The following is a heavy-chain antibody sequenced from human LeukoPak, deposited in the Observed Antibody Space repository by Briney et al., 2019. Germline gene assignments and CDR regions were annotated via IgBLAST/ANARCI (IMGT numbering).Heavy chain of an antibody. CDR2: ISSGSTTI. CDR3: ARDVEQWLVRVYYFDY. Sequence: HPGGPLRLSCATSGFTLSSYSMNWVRQAPGKGLEWVSYISSGSTTIYYADSVKGRFTISRDNAKNSLYLQMNSLRAEDTAVYYCARDVEQWLVRVYYFDYWGQGTLVTVSS. D-gene: IGHD6-19*01. V-gene: IGHV3-48*01. CDR1: GFTLSSYS. J-gene: IGHJ4*02.